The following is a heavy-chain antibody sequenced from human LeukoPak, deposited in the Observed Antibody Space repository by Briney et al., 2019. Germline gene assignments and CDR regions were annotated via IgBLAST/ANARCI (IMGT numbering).Heavy chain of an antibody. CDR3: ARDRTLTGYYGMYFDY. D-gene: IGHD3-9*01. Sequence: GGSLRLSCAASGFTFSSYAMHWVRQAPGKGLEWVAVISYDGSNKYYADSVKGRFTISRDNSKNTLYLQMNSLRAGDTAVYYCARDRTLTGYYGMYFDYWGQGTLVTVSS. CDR2: ISYDGSNK. V-gene: IGHV3-30-3*01. CDR1: GFTFSSYA. J-gene: IGHJ4*02.